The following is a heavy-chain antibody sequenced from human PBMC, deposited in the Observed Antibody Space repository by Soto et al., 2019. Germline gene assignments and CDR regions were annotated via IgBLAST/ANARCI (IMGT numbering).Heavy chain of an antibody. D-gene: IGHD3-16*01. CDR2: ISGSGGST. V-gene: IGHV3-23*01. J-gene: IGHJ6*03. CDR3: AKDSTIGRYYYYYMDV. Sequence: GGSLRLSCAASGFTFSSYAMSWVRQAPGKGLEWVSAISGSGGSTYYADSVKGQFTISRDNSKNTLYLQMNSLRAEDTAVYYFAKDSTIGRYYYYYMDVWGKGTPVTVSS. CDR1: GFTFSSYA.